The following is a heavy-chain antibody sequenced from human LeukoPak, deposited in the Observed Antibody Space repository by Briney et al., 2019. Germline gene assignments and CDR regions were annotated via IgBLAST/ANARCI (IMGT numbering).Heavy chain of an antibody. CDR1: GGSISSYY. CDR2: IYYSGGT. V-gene: IGHV4-59*01. D-gene: IGHD1-26*01. J-gene: IGHJ5*02. Sequence: SETLSLTCTVSGGSISSYYWSWIRQPPGKGLEWIGYIYYSGGTNYNPSLKSRVTISVATSKNQFSLKLRSVTAAGTAVYYCARDPSGSFFNWFDPWGQGTLVTVSS. CDR3: ARDPSGSFFNWFDP.